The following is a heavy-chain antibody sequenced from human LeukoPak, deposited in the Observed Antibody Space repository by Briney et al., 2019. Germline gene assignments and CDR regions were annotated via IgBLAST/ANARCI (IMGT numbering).Heavy chain of an antibody. CDR3: ARAMLRGVIRTFDY. CDR2: IGTAGDT. D-gene: IGHD3-10*01. V-gene: IGHV3-13*01. Sequence: GGSLRLSCAASGFTFSSCDMHWVRQATGKGLEWVSAIGTAGDTYYPGSVKGRFTISRENAKNSLYLQMDSLRAGDTAVYYCARAMLRGVIRTFDYWGQGTLVTVSS. J-gene: IGHJ4*02. CDR1: GFTFSSCD.